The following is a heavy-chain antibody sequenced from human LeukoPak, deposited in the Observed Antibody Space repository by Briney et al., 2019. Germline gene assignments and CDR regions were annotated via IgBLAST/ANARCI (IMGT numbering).Heavy chain of an antibody. CDR2: ISYDGSNK. J-gene: IGHJ4*02. CDR3: ARVPRRYFDYPEGC. D-gene: IGHD3-9*01. Sequence: GGSLRLSCAASGFTFSSYAMHWVRQAPGKGLEWVAVISYDGSNKYYADSVKGRFTISRDNSKNTLYLQMNSLRAEDTAVYYCARVPRRYFDYPEGCWGQGTLVTVSS. V-gene: IGHV3-30-3*01. CDR1: GFTFSSYA.